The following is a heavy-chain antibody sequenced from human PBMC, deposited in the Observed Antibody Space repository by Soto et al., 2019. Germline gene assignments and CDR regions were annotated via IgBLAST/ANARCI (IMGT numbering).Heavy chain of an antibody. CDR3: ARDASYYSLWSGYYPSRNGMDV. J-gene: IGHJ6*02. Sequence: GGSLRLSCAASGFTFSNYAMSWVRQAPWKGLEWVSAISGSGGWTYYADSVKGRFTIPRDNSRNTVYLQMNSLRADDTAVYYCARDASYYSLWSGYYPSRNGMDVWGQGTTVTVSS. D-gene: IGHD3-3*01. V-gene: IGHV3-23*01. CDR2: ISGSGGWT. CDR1: GFTFSNYA.